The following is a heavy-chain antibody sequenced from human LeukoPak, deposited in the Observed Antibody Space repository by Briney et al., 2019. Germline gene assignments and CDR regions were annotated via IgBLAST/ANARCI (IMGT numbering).Heavy chain of an antibody. CDR2: IYTSGST. CDR3: AKDYDILTGPYYFDY. Sequence: PSETLSLTCTVSGGSISSGSYYWSWIRQPAGKGLEWIGRIYTSGSTNYNPSLKSRVTISVDTSKNQFSLKLSSVTAADTAVYYCAKDYDILTGPYYFDYWGQGTLVTVSS. CDR1: GGSISSGSYY. J-gene: IGHJ4*02. V-gene: IGHV4-61*02. D-gene: IGHD3-9*01.